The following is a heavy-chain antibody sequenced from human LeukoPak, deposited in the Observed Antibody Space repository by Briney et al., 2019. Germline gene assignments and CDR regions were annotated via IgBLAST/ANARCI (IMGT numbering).Heavy chain of an antibody. D-gene: IGHD2-8*02. CDR3: ARDLTGKYYIAY. J-gene: IGHJ4*02. Sequence: GGSLRLSCVASGFTFSKYWMSWVRQAPGKGLEWVANIRPDGSERFYVDSVKGRFTISRDNSKNTVHLQMNSLRAADTALYSCARDLTGKYYIAYWGQGTLVTVSS. CDR1: GFTFSKYW. CDR2: IRPDGSER. V-gene: IGHV3-7*01.